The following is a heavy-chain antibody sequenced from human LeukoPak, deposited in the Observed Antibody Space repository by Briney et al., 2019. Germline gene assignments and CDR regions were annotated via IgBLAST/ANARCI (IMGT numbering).Heavy chain of an antibody. CDR3: ARIWGYSDAFDM. V-gene: IGHV3-74*01. CDR2: INTDGSST. CDR1: GFTFSSSW. Sequence: GGSLRLSCAASGFTFSSSWMHWVRQAPGKGLVWVSRINTDGSSTSYADSVKGRFTISRDNAKNTLFLQMNSLRAEDTAVYYCARIWGYSDAFDMWGQGTMVTVSS. D-gene: IGHD3-22*01. J-gene: IGHJ3*02.